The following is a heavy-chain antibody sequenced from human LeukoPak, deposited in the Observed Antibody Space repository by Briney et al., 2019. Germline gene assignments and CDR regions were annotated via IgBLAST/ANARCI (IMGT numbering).Heavy chain of an antibody. CDR2: INRDGSRT. V-gene: IGHV3-74*01. J-gene: IGHJ3*02. CDR1: GFTFSSYW. D-gene: IGHD3-22*01. Sequence: TGGSLRLSCAASGFTFSSYWMHWVRQAPGKGLVWVSRINRDGSRTSYADSVKGRFTISRDNAKNTLYLQMNSLRAEDTAVYYCARVNRYYYDSSGYYYGGAFDIWGQGTMVTVSS. CDR3: ARVNRYYYDSSGYYYGGAFDI.